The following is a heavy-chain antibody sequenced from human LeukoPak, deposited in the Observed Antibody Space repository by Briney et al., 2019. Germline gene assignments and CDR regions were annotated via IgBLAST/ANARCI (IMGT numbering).Heavy chain of an antibody. J-gene: IGHJ5*02. CDR1: GYTSIDFH. V-gene: IGHV1-2*02. CDR3: ARERPDTVMMMGRFDP. D-gene: IGHD5-18*01. Sequence: ASVKVSCKASGYTSIDFHMHWVRRAPGQGLEWMGWIDPKSGVTNYAQKFQGRVTLTRDTSISTAYMDLSRLTSNDTAVYYCARERPDTVMMMGRFDPWGQGTQVTVSS. CDR2: IDPKSGVT.